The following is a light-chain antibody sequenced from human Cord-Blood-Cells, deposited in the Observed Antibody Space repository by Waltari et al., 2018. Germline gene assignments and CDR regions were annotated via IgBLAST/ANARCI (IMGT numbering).Light chain of an antibody. J-gene: IGLJ1*01. CDR2: YDS. CDR3: QVWDSSSDHYV. V-gene: IGLV3-21*04. CDR1: NIGSKS. Sequence: SYVLTQPPSVPVAPGKRARITCGGNNIGSKSAHRYQQKPGQAPVLVIYYDSDRPSGIPERFSGSNSGNTATLTISRVEAGDEADYYCQVWDSSSDHYVFGTGTKVTVL.